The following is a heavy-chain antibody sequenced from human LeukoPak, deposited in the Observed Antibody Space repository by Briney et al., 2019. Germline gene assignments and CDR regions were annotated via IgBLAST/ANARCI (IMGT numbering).Heavy chain of an antibody. CDR1: GFTFSRYA. Sequence: HPGGSLRLPCAVSGFTFSRYAIYCVRHAPGRGLEWVSAISGSGGNTYHADSVKGRLTISRDNPENTLYLQMNSLRAEDTAVYYCARSWSGYFDYWGQGTLVTVSS. CDR2: ISGSGGNT. J-gene: IGHJ4*02. V-gene: IGHV3-23*01. CDR3: ARSWSGYFDY. D-gene: IGHD3-3*01.